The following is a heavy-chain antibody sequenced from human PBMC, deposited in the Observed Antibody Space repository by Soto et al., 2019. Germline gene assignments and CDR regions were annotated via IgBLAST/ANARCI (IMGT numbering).Heavy chain of an antibody. Sequence: SQALSLTCAISGDSVSGNSAAWNWIRQSPSRGLEWLGRTYYRSRWYNDYAVSVKSRITVTPDTSKNQFSLHLNSVTPGDTAVYYXAREFPYYVSSDSYLDYWGQGALVTVSS. V-gene: IGHV6-1*01. CDR2: TYYRSRWYN. CDR1: GDSVSGNSAA. D-gene: IGHD3-16*01. J-gene: IGHJ4*02. CDR3: AREFPYYVSSDSYLDY.